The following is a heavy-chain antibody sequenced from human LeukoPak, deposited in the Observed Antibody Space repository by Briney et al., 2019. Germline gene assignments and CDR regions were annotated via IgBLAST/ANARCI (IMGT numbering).Heavy chain of an antibody. J-gene: IGHJ3*02. D-gene: IGHD3-9*01. CDR3: ARDQSPQSPTSPYYDILTGSTDAFDI. CDR2: ISGSGGST. Sequence: GGSLRLSCAASGFTFSSYAMSWVRQAPGKGLEWVSAISGSGGSTYYADSVKGRFTISRDNSKNTLYLQMGSLRAEDMAVYYCARDQSPQSPTSPYYDILTGSTDAFDIWGQGTMVTVSS. V-gene: IGHV3-23*01. CDR1: GFTFSSYA.